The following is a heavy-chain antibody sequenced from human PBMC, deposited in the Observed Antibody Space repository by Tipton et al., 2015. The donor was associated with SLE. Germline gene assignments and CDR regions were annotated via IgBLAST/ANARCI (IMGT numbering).Heavy chain of an antibody. J-gene: IGHJ6*02. Sequence: TLSLTCAVYGGSFNDYYWSWIRQPPGKGLEWIGYFYYSGNTRYNPSLQSRVTISVDTSKNQFSLKLTSVTAADTAVYYCARDRRRRETYYYGLDVWGRGTTVTVSS. CDR1: GGSFNDYY. D-gene: IGHD5-24*01. V-gene: IGHV4-34*11. CDR3: ARDRRRRETYYYGLDV. CDR2: FYYSGNT.